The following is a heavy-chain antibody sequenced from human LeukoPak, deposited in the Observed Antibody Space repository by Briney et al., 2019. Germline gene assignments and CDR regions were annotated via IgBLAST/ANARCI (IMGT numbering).Heavy chain of an antibody. V-gene: IGHV3-21*01. Sequence: GGSLRLSCDASGFTFSTYTMIWVRQAPGKGLEWVSSISSSSSYIYYADSVKGRFTISRDNVKNSLSLQMSSLSVDDTAVYHCARSPRPLFVMIITHSYHYMDVWGKGTTVTVSS. CDR2: ISSSSSYI. J-gene: IGHJ6*03. CDR1: GFTFSTYT. CDR3: ARSPRPLFVMIITHSYHYMDV. D-gene: IGHD3-3*01.